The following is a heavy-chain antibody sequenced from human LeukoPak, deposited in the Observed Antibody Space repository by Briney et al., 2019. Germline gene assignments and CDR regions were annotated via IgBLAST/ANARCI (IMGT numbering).Heavy chain of an antibody. V-gene: IGHV4-61*02. CDR2: IYTSGST. D-gene: IGHD3-22*01. Sequence: SQTLSLTCTVSGGSISSGSYYWSWIRQPAGKGLEWIGRIYTSGSTNYNPSLKSRVTISVDMSKNQFSLKLSSVTAADTAVYYCARGVHYYDSSGLNPWGQGTLVTVSS. J-gene: IGHJ5*02. CDR3: ARGVHYYDSSGLNP. CDR1: GGSISSGSYY.